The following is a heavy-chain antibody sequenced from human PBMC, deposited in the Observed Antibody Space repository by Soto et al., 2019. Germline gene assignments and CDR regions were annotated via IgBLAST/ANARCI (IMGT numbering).Heavy chain of an antibody. CDR1: GYTFSSYD. CDR3: ARATSGYFDWSPFDP. D-gene: IGHD3-9*01. CDR2: MNPNSGDT. J-gene: IGHJ5*02. V-gene: IGHV1-8*01. Sequence: QVPLVQSGAEVKKPGASVKVSCKASGYTFSSYDINWVRQATGQGLEWMGWMNPNSGDTGYAQKFQGRVTMTRNTSISTVYMELSSLRSEDTAVYYCARATSGYFDWSPFDPWGQGTLVTVSS.